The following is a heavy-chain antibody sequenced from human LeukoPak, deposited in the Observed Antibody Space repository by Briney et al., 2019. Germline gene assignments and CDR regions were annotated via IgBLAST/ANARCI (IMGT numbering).Heavy chain of an antibody. CDR2: INHSGST. D-gene: IGHD6-19*01. CDR3: VGPHSSGWPGGYGMDV. J-gene: IGHJ6*02. V-gene: IGHV4-34*01. Sequence: PSETLSLTCAVYGGSFSGYYWSWIRQPPGKGLEWIGEINHSGSTNYNPSLKSRVTISVDTSKNQFSLKLSSVTAADTAVYYCVGPHSSGWPGGYGMDVWGQGTTVTVSS. CDR1: GGSFSGYY.